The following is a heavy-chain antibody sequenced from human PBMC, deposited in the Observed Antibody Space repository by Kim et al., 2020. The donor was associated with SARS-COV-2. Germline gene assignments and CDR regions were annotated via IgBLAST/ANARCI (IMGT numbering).Heavy chain of an antibody. J-gene: IGHJ6*02. Sequence: GKGRFTITRDNSKNTLYLQMNSLRAEDTAVYYCARNTIFGVVVYYYGMDVWGQGTTVTVSS. D-gene: IGHD3-3*01. V-gene: IGHV3-30*01. CDR3: ARNTIFGVVVYYYGMDV.